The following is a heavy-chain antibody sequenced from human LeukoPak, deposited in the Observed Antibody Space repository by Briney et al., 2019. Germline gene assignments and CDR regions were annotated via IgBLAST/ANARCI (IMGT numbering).Heavy chain of an antibody. V-gene: IGHV3-30*02. CDR1: GFTFSSYG. J-gene: IGHJ4*02. CDR3: VRMNYVSSGWGAPFDH. CDR2: IRYDGSNK. D-gene: IGHD1-7*01. Sequence: GGSLRLSCAASGFTFSSYGMHWVRQAPGKGLEWVAFIRYDGSNKYYADSVKGRFTISRDNAKNSLYLQMNSLRAEDTALYYCVRMNYVSSGWGAPFDHWGQGTLVTVSS.